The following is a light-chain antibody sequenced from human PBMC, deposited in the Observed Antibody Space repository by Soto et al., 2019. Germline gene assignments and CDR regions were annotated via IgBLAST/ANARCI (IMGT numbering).Light chain of an antibody. Sequence: EIVLTQSPGTLSLSPGETATLSCRASQFLSSSFLAWYQRKPGQAPRLLISDSSSRATGIPDRFSGSRSGTDFTLTISRLEPEDFAVYFCLQYGSSPPWTFGQGTKVDIK. CDR3: LQYGSSPPWT. J-gene: IGKJ1*01. CDR1: QFLSSSF. V-gene: IGKV3-20*01. CDR2: DSS.